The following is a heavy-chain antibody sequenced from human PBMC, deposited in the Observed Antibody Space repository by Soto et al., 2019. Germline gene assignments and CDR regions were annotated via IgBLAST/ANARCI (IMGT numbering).Heavy chain of an antibody. CDR3: ARGCSGCSCYNEYFQH. V-gene: IGHV3-7*01. CDR2: IKQDGSEK. CDR1: GFTFSSYW. Sequence: GGSLRLSCAASGFTFSSYWMSWVRKAPGKGLERVANIKQDGSEKYYVDSVKGRFTISRDNAKNSLYLQMNSLRAEDTAVYYCARGCSGCSCYNEYFQHWGQGTLVTV. J-gene: IGHJ1*01. D-gene: IGHD2-15*01.